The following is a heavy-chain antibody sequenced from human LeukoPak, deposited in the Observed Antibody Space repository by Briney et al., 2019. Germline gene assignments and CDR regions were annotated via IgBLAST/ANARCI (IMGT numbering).Heavy chain of an antibody. Sequence: GGSLRLSCAASGFTFSRYAMSWVRQSPGKGLGWVSAISGSGGSTYYADSVKGRFTISRDNSKNTLYLQMNSLRAEDTAVYYCAKALAYYYYYMDVWGKGTTVIVSS. D-gene: IGHD6-13*01. CDR2: ISGSGGST. J-gene: IGHJ6*03. V-gene: IGHV3-23*01. CDR3: AKALAYYYYYMDV. CDR1: GFTFSRYA.